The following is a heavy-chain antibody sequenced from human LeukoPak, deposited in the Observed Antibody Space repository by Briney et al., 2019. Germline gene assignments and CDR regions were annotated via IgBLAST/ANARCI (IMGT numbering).Heavy chain of an antibody. V-gene: IGHV4-59*12. CDR1: GGSISSYY. CDR2: IYYSGST. J-gene: IGHJ4*02. Sequence: SETLSLTCTVSGGSISSYYWNWIRQPPGKGLEWIGYIYYSGSTNYNPSLKSRVTISVDTSKNQFPLKLSSVTAADTAVYYCARPYSGSYGPLDYWGQGTLVTVSS. CDR3: ARPYSGSYGPLDY. D-gene: IGHD1-26*01.